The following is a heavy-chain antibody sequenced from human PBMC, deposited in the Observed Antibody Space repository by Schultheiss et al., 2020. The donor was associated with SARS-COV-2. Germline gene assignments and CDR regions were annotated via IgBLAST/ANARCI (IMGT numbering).Heavy chain of an antibody. V-gene: IGHV4-4*07. CDR1: GGSISSLY. Sequence: SETLSLTCTVSGGSISSLYCSWIRQPAGKGLEWIGRIYTSGSTNYNPSLKSRVTMSVDTSKNQFSLKLSSVTAADTAVYYCARDSTTAMADYYYYGMDVWGQGTTVTVSS. J-gene: IGHJ6*02. CDR3: ARDSTTAMADYYYYGMDV. CDR2: IYTSGST. D-gene: IGHD5-18*01.